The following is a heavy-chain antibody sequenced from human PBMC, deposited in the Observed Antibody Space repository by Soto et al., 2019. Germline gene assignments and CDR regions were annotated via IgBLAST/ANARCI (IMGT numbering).Heavy chain of an antibody. Sequence: SQTLSLTCAISVDIVSSNSAAWNCIRQSPSRGLEWLGRTYYRSKWYNDYAVSVKSRITINPDTSKNQVSLQLNSVTPEDTAVYYCTREGQQLALDYWGQGTLVTVSS. CDR1: VDIVSSNSAA. J-gene: IGHJ4*02. CDR3: TREGQQLALDY. CDR2: TYYRSKWYN. D-gene: IGHD6-13*01. V-gene: IGHV6-1*01.